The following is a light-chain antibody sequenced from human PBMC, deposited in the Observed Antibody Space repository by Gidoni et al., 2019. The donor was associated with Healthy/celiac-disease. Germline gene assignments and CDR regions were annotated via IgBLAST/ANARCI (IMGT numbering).Light chain of an antibody. CDR1: SRDVGSSNL. CDR2: EGS. CDR3: CPGV. J-gene: IGLJ3*02. V-gene: IGLV2-23*01. Sequence: QSALTQPASVSGSPGQSLTISCTGTSRDVGSSNLVSRDQQHPGKAPKLMIYEGSKRPSGVSNRFSGSKSGNAASLTSSGLQAEDEADYYCCPGVFGGGTKLTVL.